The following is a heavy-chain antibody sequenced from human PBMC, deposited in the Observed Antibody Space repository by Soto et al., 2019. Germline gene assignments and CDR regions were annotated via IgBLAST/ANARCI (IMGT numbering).Heavy chain of an antibody. CDR3: AKDPAITMVRGALYYFDY. CDR1: GFTFSNDA. V-gene: IGHV3-23*01. D-gene: IGHD3-10*01. Sequence: EVQLLESGGGLVRPGGSLRLSCAASGFTFSNDAMNWVRQAPGKGLEWVSAISGSGGSTYYADFVKGRFTISRDNSKNTLYRQMNSLRAEDTAVYYCAKDPAITMVRGALYYFDYWGQGTLVTVSS. J-gene: IGHJ4*02. CDR2: ISGSGGST.